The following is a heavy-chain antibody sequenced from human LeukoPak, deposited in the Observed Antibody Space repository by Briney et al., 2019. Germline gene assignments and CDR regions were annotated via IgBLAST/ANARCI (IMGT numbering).Heavy chain of an antibody. V-gene: IGHV3-7*01. CDR1: GFPFSGSW. Sequence: GGSLRLACAASGFPFSGSWMAWVRQAPGKRMGWVANIQQDGSEKHYAASVNGRFTISRDNAKLYLFLQITGLRAGGAAVYYRSGSLDYWGQKALVTVSS. J-gene: IGHJ4*02. CDR2: IQQDGSEK. CDR3: SGSLDY.